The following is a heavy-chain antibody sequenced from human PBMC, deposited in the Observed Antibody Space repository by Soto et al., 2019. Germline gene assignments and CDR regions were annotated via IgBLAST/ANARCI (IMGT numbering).Heavy chain of an antibody. CDR1: GGSISSGGYY. CDR2: IYYSGST. J-gene: IGHJ6*02. D-gene: IGHD3-3*01. CDR3: ARVPRYDFWSGPLDYYGMDV. Sequence: PSETLSLTCTVSGGSISSGGYYWSCIRQHPGKGLEWIGYIYYSGSTYYNPSLKSRVTISVDTSKNQFSLKLSSLTAADTAVYYCARVPRYDFWSGPLDYYGMDVWGQGTTVTVSS. V-gene: IGHV4-31*03.